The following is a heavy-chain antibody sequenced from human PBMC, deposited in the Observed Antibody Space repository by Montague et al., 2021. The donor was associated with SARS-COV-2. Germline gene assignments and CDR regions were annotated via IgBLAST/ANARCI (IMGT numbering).Heavy chain of an antibody. D-gene: IGHD6-19*01. Sequence: SETLSLTCAVYGGSFNGYYWSWIRQSPGKGLEWIGDINSSGSTNYNPSLKSRVTISADTSKNQFSLKLSSVTAADTAVYYCARGGIGFGQWLSNYYYYGMDVWGHGATVTVSS. J-gene: IGHJ6*02. CDR1: GGSFNGYY. V-gene: IGHV4-34*01. CDR2: INSSGST. CDR3: ARGGIGFGQWLSNYYYYGMDV.